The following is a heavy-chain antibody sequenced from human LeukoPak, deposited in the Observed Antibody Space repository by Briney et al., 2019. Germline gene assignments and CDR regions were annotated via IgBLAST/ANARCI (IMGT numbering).Heavy chain of an antibody. CDR2: ISGSGSST. D-gene: IGHD3-3*01. V-gene: IGHV3-23*01. Sequence: PGGSLRLSCAASGFTFSSYGMHWVRQAPGKGLEWVSAISGSGSSTYYADSVKGRFTISRDNSKNTLYLQMNSLRADDTAVYYCAKDPYYDFWSAPPPDYWGQGTLVTVSS. CDR3: AKDPYYDFWSAPPPDY. CDR1: GFTFSSYG. J-gene: IGHJ4*02.